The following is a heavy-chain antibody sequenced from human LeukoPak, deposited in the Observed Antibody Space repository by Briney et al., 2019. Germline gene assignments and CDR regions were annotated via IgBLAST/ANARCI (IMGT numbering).Heavy chain of an antibody. J-gene: IGHJ4*02. CDR1: GFTFSSYE. CDR3: ARDYTPIFGVVIKGDY. Sequence: GGSLRLSCAASGFTFSSYEMNWVRQAPGKGLEWVSYISSSGSTIYYADSVKGRFTISRDNAKNSLYLQMNSLRAEDTAVYYFARDYTPIFGVVIKGDYWGQGTLVTVSS. CDR2: ISSSGSTI. V-gene: IGHV3-48*03. D-gene: IGHD3-3*01.